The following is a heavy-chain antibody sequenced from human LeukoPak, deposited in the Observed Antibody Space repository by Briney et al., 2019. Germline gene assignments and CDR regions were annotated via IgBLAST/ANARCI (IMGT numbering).Heavy chain of an antibody. Sequence: SETLSLTCAVYGGSFSGYYWSWIRQPPGKGLEWIGEINHSGSTNYNPSLKSRVTISVDTSKNQFSLKLSSVTAADTAVYYCARTVTTGEDWFDPWGQGTLVTVSS. CDR1: GGSFSGYY. J-gene: IGHJ5*02. V-gene: IGHV4-34*01. D-gene: IGHD4-17*01. CDR2: INHSGST. CDR3: ARTVTTGEDWFDP.